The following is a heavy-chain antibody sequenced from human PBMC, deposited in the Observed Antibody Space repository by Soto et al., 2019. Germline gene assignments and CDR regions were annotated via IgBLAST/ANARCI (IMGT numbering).Heavy chain of an antibody. D-gene: IGHD2-8*01. CDR2: ITHDSRST. Sequence: EEPLMDSGGDLVQPGGSLRLSCVASGFTFSSYSMTWVRQAPGKGLEWVSFITHDSRSTFYADSVRGRFTISKDDAKNSLYLQMNSLRAEDTALDYWARSLPVNGVTFDSWGQGTLVTFSA. V-gene: IGHV3-48*01. J-gene: IGHJ4*02. CDR1: GFTFSSYS. CDR3: ARSLPVNGVTFDS.